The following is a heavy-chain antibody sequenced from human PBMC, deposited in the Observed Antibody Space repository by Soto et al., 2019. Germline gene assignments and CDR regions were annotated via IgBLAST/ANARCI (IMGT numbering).Heavy chain of an antibody. CDR3: ASRRGLVGSFDY. V-gene: IGHV5-51*01. CDR2: IYPGDSDT. J-gene: IGHJ4*02. CDR1: GYSFTTYW. Sequence: LKISCKGSGYSFTTYWLGWVRQVPGKGLEWMGLIYPGDSDTRYSPSFQGQVTISADKSISAAYLQWSSLKASDTAMYFCASRRGLVGSFDYWVRRSLVTVSS. D-gene: IGHD3-9*01.